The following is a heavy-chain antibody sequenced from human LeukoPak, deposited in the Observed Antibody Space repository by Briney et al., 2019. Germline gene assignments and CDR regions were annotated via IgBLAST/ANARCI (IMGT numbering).Heavy chain of an antibody. Sequence: SETLSLTCTVSGGSISSYYWSWIRQPPGKGLEWIGYIHYSGSTHYNPSLKSRVTISVDTSKNQVSLTAADTAVYYCARTTEGYAGGPGYSYYYYMDVWGKGTTVIVSS. D-gene: IGHD5-12*01. CDR3: ARTTEGYAGGPGYSYYYYMDV. J-gene: IGHJ6*03. CDR1: GGSISSYY. V-gene: IGHV4-59*01. CDR2: IHYSGST.